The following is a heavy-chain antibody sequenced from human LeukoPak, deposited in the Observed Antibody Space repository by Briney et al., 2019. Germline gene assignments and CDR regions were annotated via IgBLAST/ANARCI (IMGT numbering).Heavy chain of an antibody. D-gene: IGHD3-22*01. CDR3: ARDQYYYDSSGSPPFYY. CDR1: GYTFTSYG. Sequence: ASVKVSCKASGYTFTSYGISWVRQAPGQGLEWMGWISAYNGNTNYAQKLQGRVTMTTDTSTSTAYMELRSLRSDDTAVYYCARDQYYYDSSGSPPFYYWGQGTLVTVSS. V-gene: IGHV1-18*01. CDR2: ISAYNGNT. J-gene: IGHJ4*02.